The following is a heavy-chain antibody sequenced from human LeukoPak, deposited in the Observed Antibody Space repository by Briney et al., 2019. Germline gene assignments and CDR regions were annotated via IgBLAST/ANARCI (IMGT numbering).Heavy chain of an antibody. J-gene: IGHJ3*02. CDR2: INPNSGGT. CDR3: ARVRYYYDSSGYFQGSAFDI. V-gene: IGHV1-2*02. CDR1: GYTFTGYY. Sequence: ASVKVSCKASGYTFTGYYMHWVRQAPGQGLEWMGWINPNSGGTNYAQKFQGRVTMTRDTSISTAYMELSRLRSDDTAVYYCARVRYYYDSSGYFQGSAFDIWGQGTMVTVSS. D-gene: IGHD3-22*01.